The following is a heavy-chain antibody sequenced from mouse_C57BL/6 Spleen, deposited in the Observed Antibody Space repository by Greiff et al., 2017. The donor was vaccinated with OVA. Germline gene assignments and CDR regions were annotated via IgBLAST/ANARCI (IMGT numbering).Heavy chain of an antibody. J-gene: IGHJ4*01. CDR2: IWSGGST. V-gene: IGHV2-2*01. CDR1: GFSLTSYG. Sequence: VQGVESGPGLVQPSQSLSITCTVSGFSLTSYGVHWVRQSPGKGLEWLGVIWSGGSTDYNAAFISRLSISKDNSKSQVFFKMNSLQADDTAIYYCARKGDGYYPYAMDYWGQGTSVTVSS. D-gene: IGHD2-3*01. CDR3: ARKGDGYYPYAMDY.